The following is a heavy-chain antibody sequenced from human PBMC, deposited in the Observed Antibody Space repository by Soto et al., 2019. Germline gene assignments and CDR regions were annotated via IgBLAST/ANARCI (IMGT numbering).Heavy chain of an antibody. Sequence: GASVKVSCKASGYSFTDYHIHWVRQAPGQGLEWLGRINPKSGGTSTAQKFQGWVTMTTDKSISTAYLQWSSLKASDTAMYYCARLFWVRDYAPGMDVWGQGTTVTVSS. CDR1: GYSFTDYH. CDR3: ARLFWVRDYAPGMDV. J-gene: IGHJ6*02. D-gene: IGHD3-16*01. CDR2: INPKSGGT. V-gene: IGHV1-2*04.